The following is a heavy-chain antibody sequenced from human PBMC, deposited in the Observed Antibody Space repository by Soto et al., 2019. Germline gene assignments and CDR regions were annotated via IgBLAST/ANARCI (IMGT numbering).Heavy chain of an antibody. V-gene: IGHV3-30*03. CDR2: ISYDGSSK. CDR1: GFTFSNKG. J-gene: IGHJ6*02. Sequence: PGGSLRLSCAASGFTFSNKGIHWVRQAPGKGLEWVAVISYDGSSKYYADSVKGRFSTSRDNSNNTVYVEVSSLRAEDTAVYYCATALYGVDVWGHGTTVTVSS. CDR3: ATALYGVDV.